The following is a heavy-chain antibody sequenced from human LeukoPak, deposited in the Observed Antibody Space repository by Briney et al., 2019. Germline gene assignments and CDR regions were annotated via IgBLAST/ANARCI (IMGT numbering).Heavy chain of an antibody. CDR2: VGRSGADT. Sequence: PGGSLRLSCVASGFTFSSFAVSWFRQAPGKGLEWVSTVGRSGADTYYADSVRGRSTISKDSSKNTLQMNSLSAEDTAIYYCVKHSGGVYGNSDSWGQGILVTVSS. CDR1: GFTFSSFA. V-gene: IGHV3-23*01. J-gene: IGHJ5*01. D-gene: IGHD3-10*01. CDR3: VKHSGGVYGNSDS.